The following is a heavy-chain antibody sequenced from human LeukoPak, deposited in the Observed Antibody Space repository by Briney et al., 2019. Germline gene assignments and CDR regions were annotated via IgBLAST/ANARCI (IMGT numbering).Heavy chain of an antibody. CDR2: ISASGQTI. CDR1: GFSFSTYE. J-gene: IGHJ4*02. CDR3: VAGNGWLGDY. V-gene: IGHV3-48*03. D-gene: IGHD6-19*01. Sequence: GGSLRLSCAASGFSFSTYEFHWVRHAPGKGLEWVSYISASGQTIYYADSVRGRFTISRDNGKNLLYLQMNSLRAEDTAVYYCVAGNGWLGDYWGQGTLVTVSS.